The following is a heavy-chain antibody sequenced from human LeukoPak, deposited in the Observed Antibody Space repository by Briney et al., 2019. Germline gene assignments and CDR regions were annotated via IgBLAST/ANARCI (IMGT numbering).Heavy chain of an antibody. CDR1: GFPFANTW. J-gene: IGHJ3*02. CDR3: ATVIFVYSAFDI. D-gene: IGHD3-16*02. Sequence: PGGSLRLSCSSSGFPFANTWMTWVRQAPGKGLEWVGRIKSKHDGATTDYAAPVKGRFTISRDDSKNTLYLQMTSLNAEDSDVYFCATVIFVYSAFDIWGQGTVVTVSS. V-gene: IGHV3-15*01. CDR2: IKSKHDGATT.